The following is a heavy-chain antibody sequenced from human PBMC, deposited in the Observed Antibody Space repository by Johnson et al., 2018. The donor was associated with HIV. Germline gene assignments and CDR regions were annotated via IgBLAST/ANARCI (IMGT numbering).Heavy chain of an antibody. CDR3: ARAEQLAGGAFDI. Sequence: QLVESGGGVVQPGRSLRLSCAASGFTFSSYAMHWVRQAPGKGLEWVAVISYDGSNQYYADSVKGRFTISRDNSNNTVFLQMNSLRPEDTAMYYCARAEQLAGGAFDIWGQGTIVTVSS. D-gene: IGHD6-6*01. CDR2: ISYDGSNQ. J-gene: IGHJ3*02. V-gene: IGHV3-30*04. CDR1: GFTFSSYA.